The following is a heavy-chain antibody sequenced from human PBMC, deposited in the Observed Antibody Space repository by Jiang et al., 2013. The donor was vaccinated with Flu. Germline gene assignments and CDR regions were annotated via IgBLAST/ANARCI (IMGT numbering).Heavy chain of an antibody. J-gene: IGHJ3*01. Sequence: GIIYPSDSDTRYSPSFQGQVTISADKSISTAYLQWSSLKASDTAMYYCARGSLEWLVVPLISWGQGTMVTVSS. D-gene: IGHD3-3*01. CDR3: ARGSLEWLVVPLIS. V-gene: IGHV5-51*01. CDR2: IYPSDSDT.